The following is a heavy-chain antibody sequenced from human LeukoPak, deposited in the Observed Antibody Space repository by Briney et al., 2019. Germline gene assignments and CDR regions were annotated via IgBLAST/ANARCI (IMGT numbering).Heavy chain of an antibody. V-gene: IGHV3-30*02. J-gene: IGHJ4*02. D-gene: IGHD3-22*01. CDR2: IRYDGSNK. CDR3: AKSGEWVYDSSGYYVDY. CDR1: GFTFSSYG. Sequence: GGSLRLSCAASGFTFSSYGMHWVRQAPGKGLEWVAFIRYDGSNKYYADSVKGRFTISRDNSKNTLYLQMNSLRAEDTALYYCAKSGEWVYDSSGYYVDYWGQGTLVTVSS.